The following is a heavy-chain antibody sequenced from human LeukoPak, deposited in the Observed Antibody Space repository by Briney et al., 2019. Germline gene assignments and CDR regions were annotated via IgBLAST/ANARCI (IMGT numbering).Heavy chain of an antibody. V-gene: IGHV5-51*01. CDR1: GYSFTSYW. D-gene: IGHD6-13*01. CDR2: IYPGDSDT. Sequence: GESLKISCKGSGYSFTSYWIGWVRQMPGKGLEWMGIIYPGDSDTRYSPSFQGQVTISADKSISTAYLQWSSLKASDTAMYCCARSVSAAGTPDAFDIWGQGTMVTVSS. CDR3: ARSVSAAGTPDAFDI. J-gene: IGHJ3*02.